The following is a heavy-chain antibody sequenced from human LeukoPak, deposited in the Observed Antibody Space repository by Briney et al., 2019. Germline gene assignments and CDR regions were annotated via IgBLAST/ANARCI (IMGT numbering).Heavy chain of an antibody. CDR1: GFTFSSYV. V-gene: IGHV3-30-3*01. Sequence: GGSLRLSCSASGFTFSSYVIHWVRQAPGKGLEWVAVTSSDLNVKLYADSVKGRFTISRDNSRSTLYLQMNSLRPEDTAIYYCAREGYYGSGSPPSLYFDYWGQGTLVTVSS. D-gene: IGHD3-10*01. CDR3: AREGYYGSGSPPSLYFDY. J-gene: IGHJ4*02. CDR2: TSSDLNVK.